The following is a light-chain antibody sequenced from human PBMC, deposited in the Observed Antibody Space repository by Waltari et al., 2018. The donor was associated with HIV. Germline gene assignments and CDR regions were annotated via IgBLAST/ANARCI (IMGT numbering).Light chain of an antibody. CDR2: GVS. Sequence: HSALTQPASVSGSPGQSITISFSGTVTDIDIYKFVSWYRQYPGLAPQLVLYGVSSRPSGVSLRFSGSKSGDTASLTISGLEAEDEADYYCSSYTPSHSLVFGGGTKLTVL. V-gene: IGLV2-14*01. CDR1: VTDIDIYKF. J-gene: IGLJ3*02. CDR3: SSYTPSHSLV.